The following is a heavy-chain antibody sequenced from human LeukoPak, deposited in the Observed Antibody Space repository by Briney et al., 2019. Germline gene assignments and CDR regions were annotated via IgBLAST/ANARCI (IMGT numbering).Heavy chain of an antibody. V-gene: IGHV1-69*01. CDR3: AIPRTVTSDAFDI. CDR1: GFTFSSYA. Sequence: PGGSLRLSCAASGFTFSSYAISWVRQAPGQGLEWVGGIIPIFGTANYAQKFQGRVTITADESTSTAYMELSSLRSEDTAVYYCAIPRTVTSDAFDIWGQGTMVTVSS. J-gene: IGHJ3*02. D-gene: IGHD4-17*01. CDR2: IIPIFGTA.